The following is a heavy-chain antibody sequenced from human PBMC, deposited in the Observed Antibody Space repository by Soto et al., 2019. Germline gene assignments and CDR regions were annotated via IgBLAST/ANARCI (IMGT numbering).Heavy chain of an antibody. CDR2: IRYDGNNK. CDR1: GFPFSTYS. V-gene: IGHV3-33*08. J-gene: IGHJ4*02. D-gene: IGHD4-4*01. Sequence: GGSLRLSCAASGFPFSTYSMSWVRPDPGKGLEWVAVIRYDGNNKYYADSVKGRFTISRDNSKNTLYLQMNSLRAEDTAVYYCARGGTTVTAADYWGQGTLVTVSS. CDR3: ARGGTTVTAADY.